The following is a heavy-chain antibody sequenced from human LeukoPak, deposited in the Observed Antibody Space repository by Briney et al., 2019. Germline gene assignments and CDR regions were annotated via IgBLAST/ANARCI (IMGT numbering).Heavy chain of an antibody. CDR3: ARFRGDYYYDSRDAFDI. CDR1: GFTFDDYV. V-gene: IGHV3-9*01. CDR2: ITWNSDTI. D-gene: IGHD3-22*01. J-gene: IGHJ3*02. Sequence: GGSLRLSCAASGFTFDDYVMHWVRHAPGKGLEWVSGITWNSDTIAYADSVKGRFTISRDNAKNSLYLQMNSLRAEDTAVYYCARFRGDYYYDSRDAFDIWGQGTMVTVSS.